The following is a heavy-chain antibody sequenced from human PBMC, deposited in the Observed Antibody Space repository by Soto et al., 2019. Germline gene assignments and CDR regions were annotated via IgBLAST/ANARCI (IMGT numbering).Heavy chain of an antibody. D-gene: IGHD3-10*02. V-gene: IGHV4-59*12. CDR2: IYYSGST. CDR1: GGSISSYY. J-gene: IGHJ3*02. Sequence: SETLSLTCTVSGGSISSYYWGWIRQPPGKGLEWIGYIYYSGSTNYNPSLKSRVTISVDTSKNQFSLKLSSVTAADTAVYYCAREMFGESRADAFDIWGQGTMVTVSS. CDR3: AREMFGESRADAFDI.